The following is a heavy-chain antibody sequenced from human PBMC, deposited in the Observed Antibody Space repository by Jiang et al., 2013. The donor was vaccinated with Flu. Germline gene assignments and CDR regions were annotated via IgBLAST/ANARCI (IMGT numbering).Heavy chain of an antibody. CDR1: GFTFSSYA. J-gene: IGHJ4*02. V-gene: IGHV3-30*01. D-gene: IGHD1-26*01. Sequence: VQLVESGGGVVQPGRSLRLSCAASGFTFSSYAMHWVRQAPGKGLEWVAVISYDGSNKYYADSVKGRFTISRDNSKNTLYLQMNSLRAEDTAVYYCARETSRLPQWELKDWGQGTLVTVSS. CDR2: ISYDGSNK. CDR3: ARETSRLPQWELKD.